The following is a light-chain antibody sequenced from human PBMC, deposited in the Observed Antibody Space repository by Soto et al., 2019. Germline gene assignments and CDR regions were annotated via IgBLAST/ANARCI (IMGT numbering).Light chain of an antibody. CDR3: QKYDSAPWT. V-gene: IGKV1-27*01. CDR1: QGISNY. Sequence: DIQMTQSPSSLSASVRDRVTITCRASQGISNYLAWYQQKPGKVPKLLIYAASTLPSGVPSRFSGSGSGTDVTLTISSLQPEDVATYYCQKYDSAPWTFGQGTKVEIK. J-gene: IGKJ1*01. CDR2: AAS.